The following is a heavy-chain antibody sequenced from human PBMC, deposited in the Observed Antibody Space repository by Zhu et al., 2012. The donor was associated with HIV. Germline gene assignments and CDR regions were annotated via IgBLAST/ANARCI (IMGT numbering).Heavy chain of an antibody. Sequence: QVQLQRWGAGLLKPSETLSLTCAVYGGSFSGYYWSWIRQPPGKGLEWIGEINHSGSTNYNPSLKSRVTISVDTSKNQFSLKLSSVTAADTAVYYCAAKDTAMVYRGPWGQGTLVTVSS. CDR3: AAKDTAMVYRGP. CDR2: INHSGST. D-gene: IGHD5-18*01. CDR1: GGSFSGYY. J-gene: IGHJ5*02. V-gene: IGHV4-34*01.